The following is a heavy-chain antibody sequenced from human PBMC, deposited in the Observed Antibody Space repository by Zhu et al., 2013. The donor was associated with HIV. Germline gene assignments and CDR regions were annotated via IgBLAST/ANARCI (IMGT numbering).Heavy chain of an antibody. Sequence: QVQLQQWGAGLLKPSEALSLTCAVYGGSFSHHYWSWIRQPPGKGLEWIGEINHSGTANYNPSLRSRVTISVDTSINQLFLRLTSVTAADTAVYYCARSTYNSTDYYHVDYWGQGTLVTVSS. CDR1: GGSFSHHY. D-gene: IGHD3-22*01. J-gene: IGHJ4*02. CDR2: INHSGTA. V-gene: IGHV4-34*01. CDR3: ARSTYNSTDYYHVDY.